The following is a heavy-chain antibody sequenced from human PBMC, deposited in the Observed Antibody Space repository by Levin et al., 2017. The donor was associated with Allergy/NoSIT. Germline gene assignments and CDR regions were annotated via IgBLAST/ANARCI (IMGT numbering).Heavy chain of an antibody. Sequence: GESLKISCKASGYTFTSFRISWVRQAPGQGLEWMGWISAYNGDTNYAQKLQDRVTMTTDTSTSTAYMELSSLRSDDSAIYYCAREIGWFGENQKDYWGQGTLVTVSS. J-gene: IGHJ4*02. V-gene: IGHV1-18*01. D-gene: IGHD3-10*01. CDR3: AREIGWFGENQKDY. CDR1: GYTFTSFR. CDR2: ISAYNGDT.